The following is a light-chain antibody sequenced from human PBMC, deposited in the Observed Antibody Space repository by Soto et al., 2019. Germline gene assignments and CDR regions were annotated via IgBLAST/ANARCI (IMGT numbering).Light chain of an antibody. V-gene: IGKV1-5*01. J-gene: IGKJ3*01. CDR1: QSISSW. Sequence: DIQMTQSPSTLSASVGDRVTITCRASQSISSWLAWYQQKPWKAPKLLIYDASSLESGVPSRFSGRGSGTEFSLTISSLQPDDFATYYCQQYNSYPLTFGPGTKVDIK. CDR2: DAS. CDR3: QQYNSYPLT.